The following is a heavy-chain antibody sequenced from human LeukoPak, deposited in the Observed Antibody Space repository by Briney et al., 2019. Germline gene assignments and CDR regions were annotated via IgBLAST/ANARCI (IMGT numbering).Heavy chain of an antibody. CDR2: LYTSGST. V-gene: IGHV4-4*07. J-gene: IGHJ4*02. CDR3: ARDPNSAI. D-gene: IGHD2-21*01. CDR1: GGSISSSY. Sequence: PSETLSLTCTVSGGSISSSYWSWIRQPAGKGLEWIGRLYTSGSTNYNYNPSLKSRVTMSVDTSKNHFSLNLTSVTAADTAVYYCARDPNSAIWGQGTLVTVSS.